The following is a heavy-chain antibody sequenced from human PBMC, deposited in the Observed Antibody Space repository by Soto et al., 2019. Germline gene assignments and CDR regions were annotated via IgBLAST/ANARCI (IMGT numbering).Heavy chain of an antibody. D-gene: IGHD6-6*01. V-gene: IGHV4-34*01. Sequence: TSETLSLTCAVYGGSFSGYYWSWIRQPPGKGLEWIGEINHSGSTNYNPSLKSRVTISVDTSKNQFSLKLSSVTAADTAVYYCARGERKQLGRAPSSFDYWGQGTLVTVSS. J-gene: IGHJ4*02. CDR1: GGSFSGYY. CDR2: INHSGST. CDR3: ARGERKQLGRAPSSFDY.